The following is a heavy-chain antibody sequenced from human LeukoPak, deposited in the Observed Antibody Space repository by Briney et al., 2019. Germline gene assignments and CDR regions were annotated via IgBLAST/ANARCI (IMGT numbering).Heavy chain of an antibody. CDR3: ARGLRGYSYDYYFDY. J-gene: IGHJ4*02. D-gene: IGHD5-18*01. Sequence: GGSLRLSCAASGFTFSSYGMHWVRQAPGKGLEWVSYISSSGSTIYYADSVKGRFTISRDNAKNSLYLQMNSLRAEDTAVYYCARGLRGYSYDYYFDYWGQGTLVTVSS. CDR2: ISSSGSTI. V-gene: IGHV3-48*04. CDR1: GFTFSSYG.